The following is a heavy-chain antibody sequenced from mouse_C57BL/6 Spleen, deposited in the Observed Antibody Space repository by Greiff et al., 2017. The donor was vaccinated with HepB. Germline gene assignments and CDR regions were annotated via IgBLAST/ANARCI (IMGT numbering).Heavy chain of an antibody. D-gene: IGHD2-1*01. V-gene: IGHV1-61*01. Sequence: QVQLQQPGAELVRPGSSVKLSCKASGYTFTSYWMDWVKQRPGQGLEWIGNIYPSDSETHYNQKFKDKATLTVDKSSSTAYMQLSSLTSEDSAVYDCARRFHYGNYDFDYWGQGTTLTVSS. CDR1: GYTFTSYW. J-gene: IGHJ2*01. CDR2: IYPSDSET. CDR3: ARRFHYGNYDFDY.